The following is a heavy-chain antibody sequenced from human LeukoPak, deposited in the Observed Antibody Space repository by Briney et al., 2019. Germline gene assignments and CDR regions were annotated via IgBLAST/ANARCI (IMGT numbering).Heavy chain of an antibody. CDR2: VYYSGST. CDR1: GGSISTYY. Sequence: PSETLSLTCTVSGGSISTYYWSWIRQPPGKGLEWIGNVYYSGSTNYNPSLKSRVTISVDTSKNQFSLKLSSVTAADTAVYYCARGVYYYDSSGPYFDYWGQGTLVTVSS. V-gene: IGHV4-59*01. J-gene: IGHJ4*02. CDR3: ARGVYYYDSSGPYFDY. D-gene: IGHD3-22*01.